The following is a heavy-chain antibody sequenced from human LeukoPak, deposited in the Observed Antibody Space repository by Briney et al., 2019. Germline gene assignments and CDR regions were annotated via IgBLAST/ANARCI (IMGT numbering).Heavy chain of an antibody. Sequence: SETLSLTCTVSGDSISSGDYYWSWIRQPAGKGLEWIGRISSSGSTNYNPSLKSRVTISVDTSKNQFSLKLSSVTAADTAVYYCARGKYGDYLAFDPWGQGTLVTVSS. CDR3: ARGKYGDYLAFDP. J-gene: IGHJ5*02. V-gene: IGHV4-61*02. CDR2: ISSSGST. CDR1: GDSISSGDYY. D-gene: IGHD4-17*01.